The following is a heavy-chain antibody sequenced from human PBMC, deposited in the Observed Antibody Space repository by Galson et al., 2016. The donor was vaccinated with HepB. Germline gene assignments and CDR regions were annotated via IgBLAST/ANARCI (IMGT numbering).Heavy chain of an antibody. D-gene: IGHD3-22*01. CDR1: ISSGDYY. CDR2: IYYSGST. Sequence: ISSGDYYWNWIRQPPGKGLEWIGYIYYSGSTYYNPPLKSRVTMSVDTSKNQFSLKLSSVTAADAAVYYCARVYYYYGSSGYVYYFDYWGQGTLVTVSS. CDR3: ARVYYYYGSSGYVYYFDY. J-gene: IGHJ4*02. V-gene: IGHV4-30-4*01.